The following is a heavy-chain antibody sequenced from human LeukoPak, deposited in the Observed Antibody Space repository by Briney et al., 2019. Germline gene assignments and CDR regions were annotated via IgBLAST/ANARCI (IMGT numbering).Heavy chain of an antibody. Sequence: SETLSLTCTVSGGSISSSSYYWGWIRQPPGKGLEWIGSIYYSGSTYYNPSLKSRVTISLDTSKNQFSLKLTSVIAADTAVYYCARAAANWFDPWGQGTLVTVSS. J-gene: IGHJ5*02. CDR2: IYYSGST. CDR3: ARAAANWFDP. V-gene: IGHV4-39*07. CDR1: GGSISSSSYY.